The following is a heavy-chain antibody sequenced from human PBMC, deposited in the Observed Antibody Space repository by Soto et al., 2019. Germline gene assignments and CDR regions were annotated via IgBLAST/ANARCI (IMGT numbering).Heavy chain of an antibody. D-gene: IGHD6-13*01. J-gene: IGHJ4*02. CDR3: ARGPTGYSSSRFHYFDY. V-gene: IGHV4-34*01. CDR2: INHSGST. Sequence: ASETLSLTCAVYGGSISGYYWSWIRQPPGKGLEWIGEINHSGSTNYNPSLKSRVTISVDTSKNQFSLKLSSVTAADTAVYYCARGPTGYSSSRFHYFDYWGQGTLVTVSS. CDR1: GGSISGYY.